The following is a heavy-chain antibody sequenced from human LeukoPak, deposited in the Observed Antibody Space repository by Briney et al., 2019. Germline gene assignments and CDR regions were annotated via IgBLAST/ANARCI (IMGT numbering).Heavy chain of an antibody. CDR1: GGTFSSYA. CDR3: ARAVTIFGVVIRPGYYYYYMDV. J-gene: IGHJ6*03. Sequence: SVKVSCKASGGTFSSYAISWVRQAPGQGLEWMGRIIPILGIANYAQKFQGRVTITADKSTSTAYMELRSLRSDDTAVYYCARAVTIFGVVIRPGYYYYYMDVWGKGTTVTVSS. V-gene: IGHV1-69*04. CDR2: IIPILGIA. D-gene: IGHD3-3*01.